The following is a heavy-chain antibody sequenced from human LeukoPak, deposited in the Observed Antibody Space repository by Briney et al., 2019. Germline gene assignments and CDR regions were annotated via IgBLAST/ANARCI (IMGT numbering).Heavy chain of an antibody. CDR2: IRYDGSNK. J-gene: IGHJ4*02. CDR3: ASYDFWSGYWYYFDY. V-gene: IGHV3-30*02. CDR1: GLTFSSYG. Sequence: PGGSLRLSCAASGLTFSSYGMHWVRQAPGKGLEWVAFIRYDGSNKYYADSVKGRFTISRDNSKNTLYLQMNSLRAEDTAVYYCASYDFWSGYWYYFDYWGQGTLVTVSS. D-gene: IGHD3-3*01.